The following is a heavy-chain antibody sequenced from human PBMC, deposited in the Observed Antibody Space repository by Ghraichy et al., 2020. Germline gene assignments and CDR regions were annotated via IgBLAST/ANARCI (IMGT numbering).Heavy chain of an antibody. V-gene: IGHV4-61*01. D-gene: IGHD1-26*01. CDR1: GGSVSSGSYY. Sequence: SETLSLTCTVSGGSVSSGSYYWSWIRQPPGKGLEWIGYIYYSGSTNYNPSLKSRVTISVDTSKNQFSLKLSSVTAADTAVYYCAGLRRLSKWELLYYYYYGMDVWGQGTTVTVSS. CDR3: AGLRRLSKWELLYYYYYGMDV. J-gene: IGHJ6*02. CDR2: IYYSGST.